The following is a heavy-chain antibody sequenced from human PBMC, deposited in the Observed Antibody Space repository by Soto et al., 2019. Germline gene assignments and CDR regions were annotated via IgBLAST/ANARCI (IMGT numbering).Heavy chain of an antibody. V-gene: IGHV3-21*01. CDR2: ISSSSTYI. D-gene: IGHD3-22*01. CDR1: GFTFSSYS. Sequence: GGSLRLSCAASGFTFSSYSMNWVRQAPGKGLEWVSSISSSSTYIYYADSVKGRFTISRDNAKNSLYLQMHSLRAEDTAVYYCAGDYYDYSALYWGQGTLVTVSS. J-gene: IGHJ4*02. CDR3: AGDYYDYSALY.